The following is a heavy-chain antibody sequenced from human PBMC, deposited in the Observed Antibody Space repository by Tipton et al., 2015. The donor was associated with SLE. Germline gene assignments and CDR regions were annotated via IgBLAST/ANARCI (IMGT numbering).Heavy chain of an antibody. Sequence: TLSLTCSVYGGSFSGYYWSRIRQPPGKGLGGIGGINHSGSTNYNPSLKSRVTISVDTSKNQFSLKLSSVTAADTAVYYCARKGNCSGGSCFDYWGQGTLVTVSS. D-gene: IGHD2-15*01. V-gene: IGHV4-34*01. CDR2: INHSGST. J-gene: IGHJ4*02. CDR1: GGSFSGYY. CDR3: ARKGNCSGGSCFDY.